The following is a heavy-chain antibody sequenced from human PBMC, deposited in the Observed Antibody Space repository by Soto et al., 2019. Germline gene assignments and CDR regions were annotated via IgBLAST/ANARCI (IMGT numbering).Heavy chain of an antibody. CDR1: GFTFSSYG. D-gene: IGHD5-12*01. CDR3: AKAGGFYSDGMDV. V-gene: IGHV3-30*18. J-gene: IGHJ6*02. CDR2: ISYDGSNK. Sequence: QVQLVESGGGVVQPGRSLRLSCAASGFTFSSYGMHWVRQAPGKGLEWVAVISYDGSNKYYADSVKGRFTISRDNSKNTLYLQMNSLRAEDRAVYYCAKAGGFYSDGMDVWGQGTTVTVSS.